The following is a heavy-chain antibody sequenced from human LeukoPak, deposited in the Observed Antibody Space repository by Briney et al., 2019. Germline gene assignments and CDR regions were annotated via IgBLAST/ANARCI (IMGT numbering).Heavy chain of an antibody. V-gene: IGHV3-23*01. CDR1: GFTLSNYG. J-gene: IGHJ4*02. CDR3: ARDRWGYSYGGD. D-gene: IGHD5-18*01. CDR2: ISGSGTTT. Sequence: GGSLRLSCAASGFTLSNYGMSWVRQAPGKGLEWVSAISGSGTTTYYADSVKGRFTISRDNAKNTLYLQMNSLRAEDTAVYYCARDRWGYSYGGDWGQGTLVTVSS.